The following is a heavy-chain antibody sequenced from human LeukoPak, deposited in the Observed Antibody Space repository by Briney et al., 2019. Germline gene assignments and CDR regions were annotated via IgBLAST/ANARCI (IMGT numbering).Heavy chain of an antibody. J-gene: IGHJ4*02. V-gene: IGHV3-15*01. CDR2: IKSKTDGGTT. Sequence: GGSLRLSCAASGFTFSNAWMSWVRQAPGKGLEWVGRIKSKTDGGTTDYAAPVKGRFTISRDDSKNTLYLQMNSLKTEDTAVYYCTTLFIAAAGRIYWGQGTLVTVSS. CDR1: GFTFSNAW. CDR3: TTLFIAAAGRIY. D-gene: IGHD6-13*01.